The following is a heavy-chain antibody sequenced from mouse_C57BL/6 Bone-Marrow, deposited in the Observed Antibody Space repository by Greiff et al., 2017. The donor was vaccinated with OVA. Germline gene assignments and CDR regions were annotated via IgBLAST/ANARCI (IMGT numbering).Heavy chain of an antibody. Sequence: QVQLQQSGPELVKPGASVKISCKASGYTFTDYYINWVKQRPGQGLEWIGWIFPGSGSTYYNEKFKGKATLTVDKSSSTAYMLLSSLTSEDSAVYFCAREVTTVVNYYAMDYWGQGTSVTVSS. CDR2: IFPGSGST. CDR1: GYTFTDYY. CDR3: AREVTTVVNYYAMDY. D-gene: IGHD1-1*01. J-gene: IGHJ4*01. V-gene: IGHV1-75*01.